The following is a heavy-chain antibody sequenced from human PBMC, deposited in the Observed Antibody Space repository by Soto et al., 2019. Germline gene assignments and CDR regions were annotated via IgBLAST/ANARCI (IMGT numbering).Heavy chain of an antibody. Sequence: GGSLRLSCAASGFTFSSYGMHWVRQAPGKGLEWVAVIWYDGSNKYYADSVKGRCTISRDNSKNTLYLQMNSLRAEDTAVYYCARDRGTYYDFWSGYYSLGYWGQGTLVTVSS. CDR3: ARDRGTYYDFWSGYYSLGY. J-gene: IGHJ4*02. CDR1: GFTFSSYG. V-gene: IGHV3-33*01. CDR2: IWYDGSNK. D-gene: IGHD3-3*01.